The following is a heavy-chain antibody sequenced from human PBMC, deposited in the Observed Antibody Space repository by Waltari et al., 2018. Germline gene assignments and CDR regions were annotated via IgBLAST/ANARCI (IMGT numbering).Heavy chain of an antibody. CDR1: GFTIEDYA. CDR3: AKDRVAAPQRGFAFDI. Sequence: EVQLVESGGVVVQSGGSLRLSCAASGFTIEDYAMHWVRQAPGKGLEWFSLIIWSVGKTYDADSVRGRFTISGDNSKNSLYLQMNRLRAEDTALYYCAKDRVAAPQRGFAFDIWGQGTMVTVSS. J-gene: IGHJ3*02. CDR2: IIWSVGKT. D-gene: IGHD6-6*01. V-gene: IGHV3-43D*04.